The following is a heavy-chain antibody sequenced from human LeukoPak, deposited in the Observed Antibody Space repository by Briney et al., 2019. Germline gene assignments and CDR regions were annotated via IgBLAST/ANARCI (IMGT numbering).Heavy chain of an antibody. CDR2: INHSGST. CDR3: ARGYYGAGSHCCYIDV. CDR1: VGSFSGYY. J-gene: IGHJ6*03. Sequence: SETLSLTCAVYVGSFSGYYWSWIRQPPGKGPEWIGEINHSGSTNYNSSLKSRVTISVDTSKNQFSLKLSSVTAADTAVYYCARGYYGAGSHCCYIDVWGKRTTISVS. D-gene: IGHD3-10*01. V-gene: IGHV4-34*01.